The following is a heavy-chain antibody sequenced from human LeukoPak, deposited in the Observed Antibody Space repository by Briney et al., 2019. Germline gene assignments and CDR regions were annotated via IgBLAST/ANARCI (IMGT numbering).Heavy chain of an antibody. D-gene: IGHD2-2*01. Sequence: GGSLRLSCSASGFTFSNYKMNWVRQAPGKGLEWVSSISSSSGYKYYADSVKGRFTISRDNAKNSLFLQMNSLRAEDTAVYCARGRLVVVGDSYYYYGMDVWGQGTTVTVSS. CDR2: ISSSSGYK. J-gene: IGHJ6*02. CDR1: GFTFSNYK. CDR3: ARGRLVVVGDSYYYYGMDV. V-gene: IGHV3-21*01.